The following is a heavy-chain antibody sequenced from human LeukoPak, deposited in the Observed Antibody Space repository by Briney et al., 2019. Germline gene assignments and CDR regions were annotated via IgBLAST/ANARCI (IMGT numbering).Heavy chain of an antibody. Sequence: SETLSLTCGVSGGSITSTNYWTWVRQPPGKGLEWIGEINHSGSTNYNPSLKSRVTISVDTSKNQFSLKLSSVTAADTAVYYCARGVVVVVAATDYYYYYGMDVWGQGTTVTVSS. J-gene: IGHJ6*02. V-gene: IGHV4-4*02. CDR3: ARGVVVVVAATDYYYYYGMDV. CDR1: GGSITSTNY. CDR2: INHSGST. D-gene: IGHD2-15*01.